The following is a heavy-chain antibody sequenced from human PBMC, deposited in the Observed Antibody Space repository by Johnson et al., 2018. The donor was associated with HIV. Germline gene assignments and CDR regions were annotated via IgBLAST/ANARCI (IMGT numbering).Heavy chain of an antibody. CDR2: LFSVGDP. CDR1: GIIVSSHY. J-gene: IGHJ3*02. V-gene: IGHV3-66*02. D-gene: IGHD3-10*02. Sequence: VQLVESGGGLVQPGGSLTLSCAASGIIVSSHYMSWVHQAPGKGLERVSVLFSVGDPCYADSVQGRFTISRDTSKNMLFLQMNSLRPEDTAVYYCARDGREMPTRGSFDIWGQGTMVTVSS. CDR3: ARDGREMPTRGSFDI.